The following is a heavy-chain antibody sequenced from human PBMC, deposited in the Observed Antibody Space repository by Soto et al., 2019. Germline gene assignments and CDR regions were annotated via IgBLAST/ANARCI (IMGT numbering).Heavy chain of an antibody. J-gene: IGHJ4*02. CDR2: IWYDGSNK. Sequence: QVQLVESGGGVVQPGRSLRLSCAASGFTFSSHGMHWVRQAPGKGLEWVAGIWYDGSNKYYADSVKGRFTISRDDSKNMVSLQMNSLRAEDTAVYYCVRDGWYSIQAPYWGQGTLVTVSS. D-gene: IGHD6-19*01. CDR1: GFTFSSHG. CDR3: VRDGWYSIQAPY. V-gene: IGHV3-33*01.